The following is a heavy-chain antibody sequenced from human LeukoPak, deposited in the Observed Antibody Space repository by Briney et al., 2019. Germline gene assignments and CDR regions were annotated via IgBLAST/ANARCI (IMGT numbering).Heavy chain of an antibody. CDR3: ARVNRLGGAINWFDP. V-gene: IGHV1-46*01. D-gene: IGHD1-26*01. CDR2: INPSGGST. CDR1: GYTFTSYY. J-gene: IGHJ5*02. Sequence: ASVKVSCKASGYTFTSYYMHWVRQAPGQGLEWMGIINPSGGSTSYAQKFQGRVTMTRDMSTSTVYMELSSLRSEDTAVYYCARVNRLGGAINWFDPWGQGTLVTVSS.